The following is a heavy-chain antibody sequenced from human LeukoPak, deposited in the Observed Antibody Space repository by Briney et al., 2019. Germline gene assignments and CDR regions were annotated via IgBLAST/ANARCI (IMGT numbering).Heavy chain of an antibody. CDR2: ISSSGSTI. J-gene: IGHJ6*02. D-gene: IGHD5-12*01. Sequence: GGSLRLSCAASGFTFSSYEMNWVRQAPGKGLEWVSYISSSGSTIYYADSVRGRFTISRDNAKNSLYLQMNSLRAEDTAVYCCARAGQWLLSYYYYGMDVWGQGTTVTVSS. V-gene: IGHV3-48*03. CDR1: GFTFSSYE. CDR3: ARAGQWLLSYYYYGMDV.